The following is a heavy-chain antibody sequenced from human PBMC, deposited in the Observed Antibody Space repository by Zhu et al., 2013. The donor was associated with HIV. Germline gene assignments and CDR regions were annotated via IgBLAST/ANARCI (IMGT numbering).Heavy chain of an antibody. CDR3: ARDLVRFRESHYYYGMDV. CDR1: GGTFSSYA. Sequence: VQLVQSGAEVKKPGSSVKVSCKASGGTFSSYAISWVRQAPGQGLEWMGGIIPIFGTANYAQKFQGRVTITADESTSTAYMELSSLRSEDTAVYYCARDLVRFRESHYYYGMDVWGQGTTVTGLL. CDR2: IIPIFGTA. D-gene: IGHD3-10*01. J-gene: IGHJ6*02. V-gene: IGHV1-69*01.